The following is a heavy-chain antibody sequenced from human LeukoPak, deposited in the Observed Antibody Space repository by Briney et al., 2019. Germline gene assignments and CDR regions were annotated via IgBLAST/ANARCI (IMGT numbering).Heavy chain of an antibody. D-gene: IGHD1-14*01. CDR3: ASFPSAKTKGSAFDI. V-gene: IGHV4-38-2*02. Sequence: SETLSLTCTVSGYSISSGYSWGWVRQSPGKILEWIGVTHHSGAIFYNPSLKSRVTISVDTSKNQFSLKLSSVTAADTAVYYCASFPSAKTKGSAFDIWGQGTMVTVSS. CDR2: THHSGAI. CDR1: GYSISSGYS. J-gene: IGHJ3*02.